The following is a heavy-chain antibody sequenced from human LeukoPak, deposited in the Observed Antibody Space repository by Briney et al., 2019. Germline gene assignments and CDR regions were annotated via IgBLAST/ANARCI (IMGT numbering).Heavy chain of an antibody. CDR3: ARGSYSFVS. CDR2: INSDGTSI. CDR1: GFTFSTYW. D-gene: IGHD2-15*01. J-gene: IGHJ5*01. Sequence: GGSLRLSCAASGFTFSTYWMHWVRHVPGKGLVWVSRINSDGTSISYADSVKGRFTISRDNAKNTLYLQLDSLRAEDTAVYSCARGSYSFVSWGHGTLVTVSS. V-gene: IGHV3-74*01.